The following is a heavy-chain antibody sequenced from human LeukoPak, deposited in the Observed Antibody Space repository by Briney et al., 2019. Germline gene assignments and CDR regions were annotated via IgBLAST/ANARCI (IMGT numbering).Heavy chain of an antibody. Sequence: SETLSLTCTVSGGSISSYYWSWIRQPPGKGLEWIGYIYYSGSTNYNPSLKSRVTISVDTSKNQFSLKLSSVTAADTAVYYCARHGGPYYYDSSGYYGYWGQGTLVTVSS. CDR3: ARHGGPYYYDSSGYYGY. CDR1: GGSISSYY. CDR2: IYYSGST. V-gene: IGHV4-59*08. D-gene: IGHD3-22*01. J-gene: IGHJ4*02.